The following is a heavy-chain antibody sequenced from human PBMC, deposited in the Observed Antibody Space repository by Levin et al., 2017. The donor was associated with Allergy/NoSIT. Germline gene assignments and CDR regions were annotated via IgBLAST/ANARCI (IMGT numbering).Heavy chain of an antibody. CDR1: GFTFSSYW. J-gene: IGHJ6*03. Sequence: GGSLRLSCAASGFTFSSYWMSWVRQAPGKGLEWVANIKQDGSEKYYVDSVKGRFTISRDNAKNSLYLQMNSLRAEDTAVYYCARNGAWGRDYYYYYMDGWGKGTTVTVSS. CDR2: IKQDGSEK. CDR3: ARNGAWGRDYYYYYMDG. D-gene: IGHD1-26*01. V-gene: IGHV3-7*01.